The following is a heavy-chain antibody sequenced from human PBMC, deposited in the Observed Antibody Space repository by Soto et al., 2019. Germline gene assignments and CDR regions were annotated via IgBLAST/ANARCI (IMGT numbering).Heavy chain of an antibody. CDR3: ARDRGSSWPKRENYFDY. D-gene: IGHD6-13*01. J-gene: IGHJ4*02. CDR1: GFTFDDYG. CDR2: INWNGGST. Sequence: EVQLVESGGGVVRPGGSLRLSCAASGFTFDDYGMSWVRQAPGKGLEWVSGINWNGGSTGYADSVKGRFTISRDNAKNSLYLQMNSLRAEDTALYYCARDRGSSWPKRENYFDYWGQGTLVTVSS. V-gene: IGHV3-20*04.